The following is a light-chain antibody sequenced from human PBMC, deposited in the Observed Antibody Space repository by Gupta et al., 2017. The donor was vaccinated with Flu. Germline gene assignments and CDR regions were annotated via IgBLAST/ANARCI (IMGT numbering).Light chain of an antibody. Sequence: QSALTQPASVSGSPGQSIPISCTGTSSDIGTYNLVSWYQQHPGKAPKLMIYAVSKRPSGVSNRFSGSKSGNTASLTISGLQAEDEADYYCCSYAGSNTWVFGGGTKLTVL. J-gene: IGLJ3*02. CDR2: AVS. V-gene: IGLV2-23*02. CDR3: CSYAGSNTWV. CDR1: SSDIGTYNL.